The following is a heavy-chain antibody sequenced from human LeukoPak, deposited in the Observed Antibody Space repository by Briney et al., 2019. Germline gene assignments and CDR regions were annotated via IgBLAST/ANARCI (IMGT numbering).Heavy chain of an antibody. CDR1: GGSISSGGSY. V-gene: IGHV4-31*03. CDR3: ARDIPSGYDSNWFDP. CDR2: IYHSGST. D-gene: IGHD5-12*01. J-gene: IGHJ5*02. Sequence: SETLSLTCTVSGGSISSGGSYWSWIRQHPGKGLEWIGYIYHSGSTDYNPSLKSRVTISVDTSKNQFSLKLSSVTAADTAVYYCARDIPSGYDSNWFDPWGQGTLVTVSS.